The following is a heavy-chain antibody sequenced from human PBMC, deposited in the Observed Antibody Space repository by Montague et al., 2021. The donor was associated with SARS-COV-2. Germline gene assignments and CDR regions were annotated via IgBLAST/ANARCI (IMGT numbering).Heavy chain of an antibody. CDR1: GFTFSSYA. Sequence: SLRLSCAASGFTFSSYAMTWVRQAPGKGLEWVSLISSGGDITYFTDSVKGRINNSRDNSKNAFYLQMNNLRVEDTAVYYCARALRYCGGGTCYPLAFDYWGQGTLVPVSS. CDR2: ISSGGDIT. D-gene: IGHD2-15*01. CDR3: ARALRYCGGGTCYPLAFDY. V-gene: IGHV3-23*01. J-gene: IGHJ4*02.